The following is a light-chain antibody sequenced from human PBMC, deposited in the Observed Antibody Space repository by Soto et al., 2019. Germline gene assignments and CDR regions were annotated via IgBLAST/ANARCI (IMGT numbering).Light chain of an antibody. CDR1: QSVGRW. CDR2: EAS. CDR3: QQYHHYSFT. J-gene: IGKJ4*01. V-gene: IGKV1-5*01. Sequence: VQMTQSPSTLSASIGDRVTITCRASQSVGRWLAWFQQKPGKAPKLLMHEASILESGVPSRFSGSGSGTEFTLTISSLQPDDSASYYCQQYHHYSFTFGGGTKVEI.